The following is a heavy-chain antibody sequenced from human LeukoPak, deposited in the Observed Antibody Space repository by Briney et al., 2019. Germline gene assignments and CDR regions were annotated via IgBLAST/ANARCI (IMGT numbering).Heavy chain of an antibody. Sequence: NPGGSLRLSCAAAGFFFSDYYMSWVRQAPGKGLEWLSYIDGSSSRTNYADSVRGRFSTSRDNVRNSLYMQMNSLRAADTAVYFCARRGTDYCTPSSCHTNWFAHWGQGTQVTVSS. V-gene: IGHV3-11*03. J-gene: IGHJ5*02. CDR3: ARRGTDYCTPSSCHTNWFAH. CDR1: GFFFSDYY. CDR2: IDGSSSRT. D-gene: IGHD4-11*01.